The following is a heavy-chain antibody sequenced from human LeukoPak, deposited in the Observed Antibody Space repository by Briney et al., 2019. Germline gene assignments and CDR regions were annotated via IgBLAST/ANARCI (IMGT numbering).Heavy chain of an antibody. J-gene: IGHJ5*02. CDR3: ARDPGSGSYLGVDP. V-gene: IGHV4-39*07. CDR2: IYYSGST. Sequence: SETLSLTCTVSGGSISSSSYYWGWIRQPPGKGLEWIGSIYYSGSTYYNPSLKSRVTISVDTSKNQFSLKLSSVTAADTAVYYCARDPGSGSYLGVDPWGQGTLVTVSS. D-gene: IGHD1-26*01. CDR1: GGSISSSSYY.